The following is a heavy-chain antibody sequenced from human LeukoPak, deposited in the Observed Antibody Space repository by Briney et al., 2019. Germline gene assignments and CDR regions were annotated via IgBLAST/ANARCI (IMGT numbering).Heavy chain of an antibody. CDR3: GKRGGAFSYFYYMDV. Sequence: PGGSLRLSCVASGFTFTTYAMHWVRQAPGKGLEGVAFIQYDGNTKYYVDSVKGRFTISRDTSKNTVFLQMSSLRADDTPVYYCGKRGGAFSYFYYMDVWGQGTTVTVSS. CDR1: GFTFTTYA. D-gene: IGHD1-26*01. J-gene: IGHJ6*03. CDR2: IQYDGNTK. V-gene: IGHV3-30*02.